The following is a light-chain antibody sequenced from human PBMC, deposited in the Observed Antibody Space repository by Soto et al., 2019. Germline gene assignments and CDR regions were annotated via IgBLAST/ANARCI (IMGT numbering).Light chain of an antibody. CDR3: QQFNSYPYT. CDR1: QGISSY. V-gene: IGKV1-9*01. J-gene: IGKJ2*01. CDR2: TAS. Sequence: DIQLTQSPSFLSASVGDRVTITCRASQGISSYLAWYQQKPGKAPKLLIYTASTLQSGVPSRFSGSGSGTEFTLTINSLQPEDFATCYCQQFNSYPYTFGQGTKVDIK.